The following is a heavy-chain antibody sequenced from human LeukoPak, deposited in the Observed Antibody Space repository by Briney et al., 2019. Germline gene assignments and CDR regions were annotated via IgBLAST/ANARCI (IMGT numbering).Heavy chain of an antibody. CDR3: ARENRGSYADY. J-gene: IGHJ4*02. CDR2: IYYSGST. CDR1: GGSISSYY. V-gene: IGHV4-59*01. Sequence: SETLSLTCTVSGGSISSYYWSWIRQPPGKGLEWIGYIYYSGSTNYNPSLKSRVTISVDTSKNQFSLKLSSVTAADTAVYYCARENRGSYADYWGQGTLVTASS. D-gene: IGHD1-26*01.